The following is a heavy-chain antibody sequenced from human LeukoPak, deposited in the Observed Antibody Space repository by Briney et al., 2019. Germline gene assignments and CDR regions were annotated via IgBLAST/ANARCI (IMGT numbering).Heavy chain of an antibody. Sequence: DSVKVSCKASGYTFTAYYMHWVRQAPGQGLEWMGWSSPYNGKTNYAQKFQGRVTMTTDTSTNTAYMELRSLRSDDTAVYYCARGGIDIVTVPVSNWFDPWGQGTLVTVSS. CDR3: ARGGIDIVTVPVSNWFDP. V-gene: IGHV1-18*01. CDR1: GYTFTAYY. CDR2: SSPYNGKT. J-gene: IGHJ5*02. D-gene: IGHD2/OR15-2a*01.